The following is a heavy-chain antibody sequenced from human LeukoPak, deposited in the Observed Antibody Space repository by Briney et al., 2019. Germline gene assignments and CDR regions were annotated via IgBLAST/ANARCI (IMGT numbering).Heavy chain of an antibody. J-gene: IGHJ3*02. CDR2: INPNSGGT. CDR1: GYTFTGYY. Sequence: APVKVSCKASGYTFTGYYMHWVRQAPGQGLEWMGWINPNSGGTNYAQKFQGRVTMTRDTSISTDYMELSRLRSDDTAVYYCARDGGRIQLWHHDAFDMWGQGTMVTVSS. CDR3: ARDGGRIQLWHHDAFDM. V-gene: IGHV1-2*02. D-gene: IGHD5-18*01.